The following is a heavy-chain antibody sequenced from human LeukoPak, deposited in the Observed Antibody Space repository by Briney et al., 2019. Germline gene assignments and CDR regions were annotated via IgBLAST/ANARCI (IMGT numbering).Heavy chain of an antibody. J-gene: IGHJ4*02. CDR3: ATRAETRGNYVRVPFDF. D-gene: IGHD1-7*01. CDR2: ISGSGDTT. V-gene: IGHV3-23*01. CDR1: GFTFSNYA. Sequence: AGGSLRLSCAASGFTFSNYAMNWVRQAPGKGLEWVSVISGSGDTTYYADSVKGRFTIPRDNSKNTLHLQMNSLRDEDTAVYYCATRAETRGNYVRVPFDFWGQGTRVTVSS.